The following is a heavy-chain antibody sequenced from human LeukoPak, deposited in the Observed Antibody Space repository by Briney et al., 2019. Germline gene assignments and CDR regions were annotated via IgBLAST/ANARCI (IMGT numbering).Heavy chain of an antibody. J-gene: IGHJ3*02. CDR1: GFTFSDHY. D-gene: IGHD2-2*01. V-gene: IGHV3-72*01. CDR2: VRNKANSYST. Sequence: PGGSLRLSCAGSGFTFSDHYMDWVRQPPGKGLEWVGHVRNKANSYSTEYAASVKARFTISRDDSQSSVSLQINSLKTEDTAVYYCTSPARSSDPFDIWGPGTMVTISS. CDR3: TSPARSSDPFDI.